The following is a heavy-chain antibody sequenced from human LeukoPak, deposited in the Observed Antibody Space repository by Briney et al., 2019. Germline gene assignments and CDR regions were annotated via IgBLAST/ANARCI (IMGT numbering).Heavy chain of an antibody. Sequence: SVMVSCKASGGTFSSYALSWVRQAPGQGLEWMGWNIPIFGTANYAQKFQGRVTITADESTSTAYMELSSLRSEDTAVYYCASSVRGYSYGSPFDYWGQGTLVTVSS. D-gene: IGHD5-18*01. CDR2: NIPIFGTA. V-gene: IGHV1-69*01. CDR3: ASSVRGYSYGSPFDY. CDR1: GGTFSSYA. J-gene: IGHJ4*02.